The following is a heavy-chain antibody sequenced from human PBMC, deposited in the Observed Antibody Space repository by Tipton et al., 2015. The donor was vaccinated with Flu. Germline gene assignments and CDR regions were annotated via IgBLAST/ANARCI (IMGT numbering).Heavy chain of an antibody. D-gene: IGHD6-19*01. V-gene: IGHV4-4*07. CDR1: GGSISTYY. CDR3: AREGDDYSRGWYAS. Sequence: TLSLTCSVSGGSISTYYWSRIRQPAGKGLEWVGHFYNNGSTRYNPSLKNRCTMSADTSRSQFSLKVTSVTAADTAVYFCAREGDDYSRGWYASWGQGILVTVSS. CDR2: FYNNGST. J-gene: IGHJ5*02.